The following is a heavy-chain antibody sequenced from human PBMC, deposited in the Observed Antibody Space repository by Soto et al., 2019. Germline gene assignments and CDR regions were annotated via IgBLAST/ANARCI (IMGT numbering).Heavy chain of an antibody. J-gene: IGHJ6*02. Sequence: GASVKVSCKAYGYTFSNYGLNWVRQAPGQGLEWMGWITTHNGDTKYAQNLQGRVTMTTDTSTSTAYMELRSLRSDDTAVYYCARVGSYYGSGSYYPYGNYGMDVWGQGTTVTVSS. CDR3: ARVGSYYGSGSYYPYGNYGMDV. D-gene: IGHD3-10*01. V-gene: IGHV1-18*01. CDR1: GYTFSNYG. CDR2: ITTHNGDT.